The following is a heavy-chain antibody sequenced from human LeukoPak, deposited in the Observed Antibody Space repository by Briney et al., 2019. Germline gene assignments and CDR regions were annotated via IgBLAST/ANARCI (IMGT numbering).Heavy chain of an antibody. D-gene: IGHD3-9*01. CDR1: GFTVSSNF. V-gene: IGHV3-53*01. CDR3: AKDPLNYDILTNRFDY. J-gene: IGHJ4*02. CDR2: IYSGGST. Sequence: GGSLRLSCAASGFTVSSNFMSWVRQAPGKGLEWVSFIYSGGSTYYADSVKGRFTISRDNSKNTLYLQMNSLRAEDTAVYYCAKDPLNYDILTNRFDYWGQGTLVTVSS.